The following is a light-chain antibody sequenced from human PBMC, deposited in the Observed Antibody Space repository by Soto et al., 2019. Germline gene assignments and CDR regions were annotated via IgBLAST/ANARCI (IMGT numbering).Light chain of an antibody. V-gene: IGKV3-11*01. J-gene: IGKJ5*01. CDR3: QQRSNWPPEIT. CDR1: QSVSSN. Sequence: EIGMTESTATLSVSPGERATVSCRAIQSVSSNLAWYQQKPGQAPRLLIYDASVRATGIPARFSASGSGTDFTLTISSLEPEDFAVYYCQQRSNWPPEITFGQGTRLEIK. CDR2: DAS.